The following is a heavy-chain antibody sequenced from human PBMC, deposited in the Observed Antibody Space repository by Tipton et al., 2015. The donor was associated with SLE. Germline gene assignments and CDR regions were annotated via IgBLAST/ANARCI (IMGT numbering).Heavy chain of an antibody. J-gene: IGHJ4*02. CDR3: ARGVGYYDSSGLDY. CDR2: IYYSGRT. Sequence: TLSLTCSVSGGSIRSYYWSWIRQPPGKGLEWIGYIYYSGRTNYNPSLKSRITISVDMSKNQLSLKLNSVTAADTAVYYCARGVGYYDSSGLDYWGQGTLVTVSS. V-gene: IGHV4-59*01. CDR1: GGSIRSYY. D-gene: IGHD3-22*01.